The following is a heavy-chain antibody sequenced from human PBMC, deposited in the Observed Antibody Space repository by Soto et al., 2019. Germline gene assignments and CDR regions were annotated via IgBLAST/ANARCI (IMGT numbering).Heavy chain of an antibody. V-gene: IGHV3-23*01. CDR2: ISGSSIGT. CDR1: GLTFSSYA. J-gene: IGHJ4*02. Sequence: GGSLRLSCAASGLTFSSYAMSWVRQAPGKGLEWVSAISGSSIGTYYADSVKGRFTISRDNSKNTLYLQMNSLRVEDTALYYCASGGYCTSASCRPTYFDYWGQGIPVTVSS. CDR3: ASGGYCTSASCRPTYFDY. D-gene: IGHD2-2*01.